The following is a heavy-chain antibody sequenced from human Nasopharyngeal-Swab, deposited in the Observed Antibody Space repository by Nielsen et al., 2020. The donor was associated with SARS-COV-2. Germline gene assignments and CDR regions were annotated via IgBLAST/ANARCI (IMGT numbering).Heavy chain of an antibody. D-gene: IGHD6-19*01. CDR3: TRETRIAVAGTLLYYYYYYMDV. CDR1: GFTFSNAW. V-gene: IGHV3-49*04. CDR2: IRSKAYGGTT. Sequence: GGSLRLSCAASGFTFSNAWMSWVRQAPGKGLEWVGFIRSKAYGGTTEYAASVKGRFTISRDDSKSIAYLQMNSLKTEDTAVYYCTRETRIAVAGTLLYYYYYYMDVWGKGTTVTVSS. J-gene: IGHJ6*03.